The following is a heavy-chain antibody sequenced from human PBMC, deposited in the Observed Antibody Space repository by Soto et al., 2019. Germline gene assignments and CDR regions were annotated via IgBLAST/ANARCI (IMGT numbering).Heavy chain of an antibody. CDR1: GYTFTSYG. CDR3: ARDRSKCDYCYGMDV. CDR2: ISAYNGNT. D-gene: IGHD3-16*02. J-gene: IGHJ6*02. Sequence: ASVKVSFKASGYTFTSYGISWVRQAPGQGLEWMGWISAYNGNTNYAQKLQGRVTMTTDTSTSTAYMELRSLRSDDTAVYYCARDRSKCDYCYGMDVWGQGTTVIVSS. V-gene: IGHV1-18*01.